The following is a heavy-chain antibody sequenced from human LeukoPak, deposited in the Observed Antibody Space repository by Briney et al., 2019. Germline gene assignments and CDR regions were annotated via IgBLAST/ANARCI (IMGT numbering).Heavy chain of an antibody. Sequence: WASVKVSCKASGGTFSSYAISWVRQAPGQGLEWMGRIIPIFGTANYAQKFQGRVTITTDESTSTAYMELSSLRSEDTAVYYCARDRSNNWNEYYFDYWGQGTLVTVSS. CDR2: IIPIFGTA. CDR3: ARDRSNNWNEYYFDY. CDR1: GGTFSSYA. J-gene: IGHJ4*02. D-gene: IGHD1-20*01. V-gene: IGHV1-69*05.